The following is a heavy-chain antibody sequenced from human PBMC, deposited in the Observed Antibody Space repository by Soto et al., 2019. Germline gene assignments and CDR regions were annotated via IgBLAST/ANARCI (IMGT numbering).Heavy chain of an antibody. Sequence: GGSLRLSCAASGFTFSSYAMSWVRQAPGKGLEWVSAISGSGGSTYYADSVRGRFTISRGNAENTLYLQMNSLRAEDTAVYYCARAFLREDAFDIWGRGTMVTV. D-gene: IGHD4-17*01. J-gene: IGHJ3*02. CDR3: ARAFLREDAFDI. V-gene: IGHV3-23*01. CDR2: ISGSGGST. CDR1: GFTFSSYA.